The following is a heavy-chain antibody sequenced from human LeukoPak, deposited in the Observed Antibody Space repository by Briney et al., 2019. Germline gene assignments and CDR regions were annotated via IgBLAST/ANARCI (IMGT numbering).Heavy chain of an antibody. J-gene: IGHJ4*02. Sequence: SETLSLTCAVSGYSISSGYYWGWIRQPPGKGLEWIGSIYHSGSTYYNPSLKSRVTISVDTSKNQFSLKLSSVTAADTAVYYCATEKLKSPPLDYWGQGTLVTVSS. CDR2: IYHSGST. CDR1: GYSISSGYY. D-gene: IGHD1-1*01. V-gene: IGHV4-38-2*02. CDR3: ATEKLKSPPLDY.